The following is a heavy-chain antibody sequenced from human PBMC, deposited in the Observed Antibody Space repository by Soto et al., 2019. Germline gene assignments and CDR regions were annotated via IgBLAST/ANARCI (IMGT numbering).Heavy chain of an antibody. V-gene: IGHV3-66*01. CDR3: ARAIGYYDSSGYYYYFDY. J-gene: IGHJ4*02. D-gene: IGHD3-22*01. Sequence: PGGSLRLSCAASGFTVSSNYMSWVRQAPGKGLEWVSVIYSGGSTYYADSVKGRFTISRDNSKNTLNIQKNSLKTEETDLYYCARAIGYYDSSGYYYYFDYWGQGT. CDR1: GFTVSSNY. CDR2: IYSGGST.